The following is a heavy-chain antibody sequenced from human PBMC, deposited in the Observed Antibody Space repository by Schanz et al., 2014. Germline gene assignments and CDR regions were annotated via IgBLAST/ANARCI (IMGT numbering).Heavy chain of an antibody. V-gene: IGHV3-NL1*01. CDR2: IYSGIGA. CDR1: GFTFSSYG. CDR3: ARDAADFYDILTEEDY. D-gene: IGHD3-9*01. Sequence: QVQLVESGGGVVQFGRSLRLSCVASGFTFSSYGMHWVRQAPGKGLEWVAVIYSGIGAYYADSVKGRFTISRDSPKNTLYLQMNSLSADDTAVYYCARDAADFYDILTEEDYWGQGTLVTVSS. J-gene: IGHJ4*02.